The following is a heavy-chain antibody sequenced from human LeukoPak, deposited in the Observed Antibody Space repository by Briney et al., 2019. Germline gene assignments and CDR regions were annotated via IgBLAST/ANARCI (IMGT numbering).Heavy chain of an antibody. D-gene: IGHD5-18*01. CDR2: IFYSGST. Sequence: SETLSLTCTVSGYSISSGYYWGWIRQPPGKGLEWIGNIFYSGSTYYSPSLKSRVTISLDTSRNQFSLKLNSVTAADTAVYSCAKSYPYGYRPIDYWGQGTLVTVSS. CDR1: GYSISSGYY. CDR3: AKSYPYGYRPIDY. V-gene: IGHV4-38-2*02. J-gene: IGHJ4*02.